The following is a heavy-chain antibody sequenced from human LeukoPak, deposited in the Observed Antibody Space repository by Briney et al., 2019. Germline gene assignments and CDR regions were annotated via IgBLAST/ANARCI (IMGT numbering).Heavy chain of an antibody. Sequence: EASVKVSCKASGYTFTGYYMYWVRQAPGQGLEWMGWINPNSGGTNYAQKFQGRVTMTRDTSISTAYMELSRLRSDDTAVYYCASLVSSGWRDFDYWGQGTLVTVSS. V-gene: IGHV1-2*02. CDR1: GYTFTGYY. J-gene: IGHJ4*02. CDR3: ASLVSSGWRDFDY. CDR2: INPNSGGT. D-gene: IGHD6-19*01.